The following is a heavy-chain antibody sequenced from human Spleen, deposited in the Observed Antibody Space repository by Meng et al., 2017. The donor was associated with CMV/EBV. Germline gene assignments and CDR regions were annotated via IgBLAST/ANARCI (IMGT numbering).Heavy chain of an antibody. J-gene: IGHJ4*02. CDR2: ISSSGDIR. V-gene: IGHV3-11*01. D-gene: IGHD2-21*01. Sequence: ALRLSCADSRFTFSDYYMTGSRQAPGKGLEWVSYISSSGDIRYYADSVKDRFTISRDNAKKSLYLQMNSLRAEDTATYYCSRGLVDWDQGTLVTVSS. CDR3: SRGLVD. CDR1: RFTFSDYY.